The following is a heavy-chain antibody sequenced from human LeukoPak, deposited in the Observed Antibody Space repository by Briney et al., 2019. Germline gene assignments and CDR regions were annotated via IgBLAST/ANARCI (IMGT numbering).Heavy chain of an antibody. J-gene: IGHJ4*02. CDR3: ARMETYYYYEDY. V-gene: IGHV3-74*01. D-gene: IGHD3-22*01. CDR2: INPDGSSP. CDR1: GFSLSTYW. Sequence: GGSLRLSCAASGFSLSTYWMHWVRQAPGKGLVWVSRINPDGSSPNYADSVKGRFTISRDNAKNTLYLQMNSLRAEDTAVYYCARMETYYYYEDYWGQGTLVTVSS.